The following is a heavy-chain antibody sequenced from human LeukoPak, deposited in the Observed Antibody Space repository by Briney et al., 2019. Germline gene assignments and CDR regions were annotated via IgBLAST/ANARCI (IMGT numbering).Heavy chain of an antibody. J-gene: IGHJ4*02. D-gene: IGHD1-26*01. Sequence: GGSLRLSCAASGFTFSSYAMHWVRQAPGKGLEWVAVISYDGSNKYYADSVKGRFTISRDNSNNTLYLQMNSLRAEDTAMYFCARVQSVGAIDYWGQGTLVTVSS. CDR3: ARVQSVGAIDY. CDR1: GFTFSSYA. V-gene: IGHV3-30*14. CDR2: ISYDGSNK.